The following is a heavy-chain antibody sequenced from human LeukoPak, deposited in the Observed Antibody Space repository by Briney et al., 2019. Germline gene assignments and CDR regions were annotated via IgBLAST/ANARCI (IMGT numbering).Heavy chain of an antibody. V-gene: IGHV1-69*02. J-gene: IGHJ6*02. Sequence: SVKVSCKASGGTFSNYTINWVRQAPGQGLEWMGRIIPMLGMANYAQKFQGRVTITADKSTSTAYMDLSSLRSEDTAMYYCARVGSPSPDWGSYNYGMDVWGQGTTITVAS. CDR1: GGTFSNYT. CDR3: ARVGSPSPDWGSYNYGMDV. CDR2: IIPMLGMA. D-gene: IGHD2-2*01.